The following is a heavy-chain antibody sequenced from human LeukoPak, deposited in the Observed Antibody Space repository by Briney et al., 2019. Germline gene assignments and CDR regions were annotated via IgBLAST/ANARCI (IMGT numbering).Heavy chain of an antibody. Sequence: GGSLRLSCAASGFTFSDYYMSWIRQAPGKGLEWVSYISSSGSTIYYADSVKGRFTISRDNAKNSLYLQMNSLRAEDTAVYYCASTYSSRYFYGMDVWGQGTTVTVSS. CDR1: GFTFSDYY. CDR3: ASTYSSRYFYGMDV. V-gene: IGHV3-11*01. CDR2: ISSSGSTI. D-gene: IGHD6-13*01. J-gene: IGHJ6*02.